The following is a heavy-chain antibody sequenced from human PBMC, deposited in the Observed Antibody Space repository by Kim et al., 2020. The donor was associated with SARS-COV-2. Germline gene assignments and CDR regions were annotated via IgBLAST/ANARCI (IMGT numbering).Heavy chain of an antibody. V-gene: IGHV3-33*01. CDR3: ARDIAVADTEEYFQH. CDR1: GFTFSSYG. J-gene: IGHJ1*01. Sequence: GGSLRLSCAASGFTFSSYGMHWVRQAPGKGLEWVAVIWYDGSNKYYADSVKGRFTISRDNSKNTLYLQMNSLRAEDTAVYYCARDIAVADTEEYFQHWGQGTLVTVSS. CDR2: IWYDGSNK. D-gene: IGHD6-19*01.